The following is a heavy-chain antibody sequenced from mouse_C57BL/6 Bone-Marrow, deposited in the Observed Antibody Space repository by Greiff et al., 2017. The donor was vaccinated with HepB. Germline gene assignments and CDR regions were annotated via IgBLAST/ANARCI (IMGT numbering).Heavy chain of an antibody. CDR1: GFTFSSYG. D-gene: IGHD1-1*01. Sequence: EVKLIESGGDLVKPGGSLKLSCAASGFTFSSYGMSWVRQTPDKRLEWVATISSGGSYTYYPDSVKGRFTISRDNAKNTLYLQMSSLKSEDTAMYYCARLGTTVVARWYFDVWGTGTTVTVSS. V-gene: IGHV5-6*01. CDR3: ARLGTTVVARWYFDV. CDR2: ISSGGSYT. J-gene: IGHJ1*03.